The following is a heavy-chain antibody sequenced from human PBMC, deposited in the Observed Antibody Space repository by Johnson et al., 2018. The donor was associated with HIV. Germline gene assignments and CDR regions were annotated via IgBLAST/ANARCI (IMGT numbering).Heavy chain of an antibody. D-gene: IGHD6-13*01. J-gene: IGHJ3*02. CDR1: GFTFSSYG. V-gene: IGHV3-NL1*01. CDR2: TFSVGGA. CDR3: AKSSSAYAFDS. Sequence: QVQLVESGGGVVRPGGSLRLSCAASGFTFSSYGMHWVRQAPGKGLEWASVTFSVGGAYYADPAKGRFILSRDNSKNTLYLQMNSLRAEDTAVYYCAKSSSAYAFDSWGQGTMVTVSS.